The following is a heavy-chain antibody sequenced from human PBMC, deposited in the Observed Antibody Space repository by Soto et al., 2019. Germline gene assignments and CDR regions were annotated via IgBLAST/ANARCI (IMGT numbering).Heavy chain of an antibody. V-gene: IGHV4-34*01. J-gene: IGHJ4*02. CDR2: INHSGST. D-gene: IGHD2-8*02. Sequence: QVQLQQWGAGLLKPSETLSLTCAVYGGSFSGYSWTWIRQPPGTGLGRIGEINHSGSTNYNPSLKSRATISVDTSKNQFSLKLTSVTAADTAVYYCARDKITGLFDYWGQGTLVTVSS. CDR3: ARDKITGLFDY. CDR1: GGSFSGYS.